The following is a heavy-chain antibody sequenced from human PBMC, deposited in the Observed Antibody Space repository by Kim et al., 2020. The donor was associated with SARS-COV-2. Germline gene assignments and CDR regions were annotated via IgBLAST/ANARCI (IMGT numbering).Heavy chain of an antibody. CDR3: VSKLTG. V-gene: IGHV3-7*01. Sequence: GGSLRLSCAASGFTFSNYWMTWVRQAPGKGLEWVANIKQDGSLKYYVNSVRGRFTVSRDNGKNSLYLQMNSLRVEDTGIYYCVSKLTGWGQGILVTVHS. CDR1: GFTFSNYW. J-gene: IGHJ4*02. D-gene: IGHD3-9*01. CDR2: IKQDGSLK.